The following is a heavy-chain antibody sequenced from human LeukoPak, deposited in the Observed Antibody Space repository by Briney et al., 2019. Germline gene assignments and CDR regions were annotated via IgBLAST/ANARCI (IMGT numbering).Heavy chain of an antibody. Sequence: SETLSLTCAVYGGSFSGYYWSWIRQPPGKGLEWIGEINHSGSTNYNPSLKSRVIISVDTSKNQFSLKLSSVTAADTAVYYCARIAAVTTGNYYYYYMDVWGKGTTVTVSS. D-gene: IGHD4-17*01. V-gene: IGHV4-34*01. CDR3: ARIAAVTTGNYYYYYMDV. CDR1: GGSFSGYY. J-gene: IGHJ6*03. CDR2: INHSGST.